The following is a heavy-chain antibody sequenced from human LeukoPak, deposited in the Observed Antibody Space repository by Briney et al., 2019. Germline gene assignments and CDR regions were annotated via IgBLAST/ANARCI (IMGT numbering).Heavy chain of an antibody. V-gene: IGHV1-46*01. CDR1: GYTFTSNY. Sequence: ASVKVSCKASGYTFTSNYIHWVRQAPGQGLEWMGMIYPRDSSTSYAQKFQGRVTVTRDTSTSTVHMELSGLRSEDTAVYYCARDQEGFDYWGQGTLVTVSS. CDR3: ARDQEGFDY. CDR2: IYPRDSST. J-gene: IGHJ4*02.